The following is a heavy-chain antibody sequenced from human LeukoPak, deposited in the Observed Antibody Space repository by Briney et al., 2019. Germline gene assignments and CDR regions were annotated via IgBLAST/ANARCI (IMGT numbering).Heavy chain of an antibody. D-gene: IGHD2-21*01. V-gene: IGHV3-23*01. CDR2: ISGSGGST. CDR3: ARLGRAYCGPPCMDV. Sequence: PGGSLRLSCAASGFTFSSYAMSWVRQAPGKGLEWVSAISGSGGSTYYADSVKGRFTISRDNSKNTLYLQMNSLRAEDTAVYYCARLGRAYCGPPCMDVWGQGTTVTVSS. CDR1: GFTFSSYA. J-gene: IGHJ6*02.